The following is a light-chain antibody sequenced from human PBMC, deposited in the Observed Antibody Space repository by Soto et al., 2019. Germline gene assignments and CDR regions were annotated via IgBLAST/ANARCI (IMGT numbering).Light chain of an antibody. CDR3: QQYGSSPTEYT. Sequence: EIVLTQSPGTLSLSPGERATLSCRASQSVSSSYLAWYQQKPGQAPRLLIYGASSRATGIPDRFSGSGSGTDFTLTISRLEPEDFAVYYCQQYGSSPTEYTFGRGTKLEIK. CDR1: QSVSSSY. J-gene: IGKJ2*01. V-gene: IGKV3-20*01. CDR2: GAS.